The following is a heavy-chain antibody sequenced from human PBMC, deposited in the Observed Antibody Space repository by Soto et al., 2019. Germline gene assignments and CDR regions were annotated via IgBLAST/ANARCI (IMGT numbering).Heavy chain of an antibody. D-gene: IGHD3-22*01. V-gene: IGHV3-30*03. Sequence: GGSLRLSCVASGFTFSSYGIHWVRQAPGKGLEWITLISYDEATTFYADSVKGRFTISRDDSKNVSYLQMDSLRREDTGVYFCASQMYFFDSSGYFPPPIWGQGTLVTVSS. J-gene: IGHJ4*02. CDR1: GFTFSSYG. CDR2: ISYDEATT. CDR3: ASQMYFFDSSGYFPPPI.